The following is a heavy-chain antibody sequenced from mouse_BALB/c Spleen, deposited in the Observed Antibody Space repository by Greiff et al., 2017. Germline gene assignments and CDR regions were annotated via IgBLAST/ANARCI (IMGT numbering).Heavy chain of an antibody. Sequence: EVKLMESGGGLVKPGGSLKLSCAASGFTFSSYTMSWVRQTPEKRLEWVATISSGGGNTYYPDSVKGRFTISRDNAKNNLYLQMSSLRSEDTALYYCARYGLYFDYWGQGTTLTVSS. V-gene: IGHV5-9*03. CDR2: ISSGGGNT. J-gene: IGHJ2*01. CDR3: ARYGLYFDY. CDR1: GFTFSSYT.